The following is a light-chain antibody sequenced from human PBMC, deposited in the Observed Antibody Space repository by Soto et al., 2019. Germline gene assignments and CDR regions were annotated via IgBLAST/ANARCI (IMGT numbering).Light chain of an antibody. CDR1: QGIGDT. CDR3: QPYNNWPLT. Sequence: VLRQSPATLYVFPGEGAALSCSASQGIGDTLVWYQHKPGQTPRLLIYDTSTRATGFPTRFSGSRSGAEFTLTINSLQSEDFAVYYCQPYNNWPLTYGGGTKVDTK. V-gene: IGKV3-15*01. J-gene: IGKJ4*01. CDR2: DTS.